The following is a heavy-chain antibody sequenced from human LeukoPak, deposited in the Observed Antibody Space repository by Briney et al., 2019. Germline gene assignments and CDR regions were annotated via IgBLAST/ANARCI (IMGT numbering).Heavy chain of an antibody. J-gene: IGHJ4*02. V-gene: IGHV3-23*01. CDR2: ISLGGHNT. Sequence: PGGSLRLSCAASGFTFSNYAMSWVRQAPGKGLEWVSTISLGGHNTHHADAVKGRFTISRDNSKNTLYLQMNSLRAEDTAVYYCARRSPGGYFDYWGQGTLVTVSS. D-gene: IGHD4-17*01. CDR1: GFTFSNYA. CDR3: ARRSPGGYFDY.